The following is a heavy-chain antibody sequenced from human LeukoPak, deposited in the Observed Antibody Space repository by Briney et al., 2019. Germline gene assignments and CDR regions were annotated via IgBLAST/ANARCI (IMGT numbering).Heavy chain of an antibody. CDR2: INHSGST. V-gene: IGHV4-34*01. Sequence: SETLSLTCAVYGGSFSGYYWSWIRQPPGKGLEWIGEINHSGSTNYNPSLKSRVTISVDTSKNQFSLKLSSVTAADTAVYYCASSPRRITILIWGQGTLVTVSS. D-gene: IGHD3-3*01. CDR3: ASSPRRITILI. CDR1: GGSFSGYY. J-gene: IGHJ4*02.